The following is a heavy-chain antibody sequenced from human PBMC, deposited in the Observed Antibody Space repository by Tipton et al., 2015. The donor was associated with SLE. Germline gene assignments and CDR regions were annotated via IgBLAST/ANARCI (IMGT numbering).Heavy chain of an antibody. V-gene: IGHV4-4*07. CDR1: GGSISGYY. D-gene: IGHD3-3*01. CDR3: ATLDFWSGYRVDY. CDR2: IYTSGGT. Sequence: TLSLTCTVSGGSISGYYWNWIRQPAGKGLEWIGRIYTSGGTYYNPSFQSRVTISVDTSKNQFSLKLSSVTAADTAVYYCATLDFWSGYRVDYWGQGTLVTVSS. J-gene: IGHJ4*02.